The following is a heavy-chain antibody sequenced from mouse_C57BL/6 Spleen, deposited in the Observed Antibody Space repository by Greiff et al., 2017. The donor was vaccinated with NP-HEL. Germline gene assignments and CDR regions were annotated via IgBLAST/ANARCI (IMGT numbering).Heavy chain of an antibody. CDR2: IHPNSGST. J-gene: IGHJ4*01. V-gene: IGHV1-64*01. CDR1: GYTFTSYW. Sequence: QLQQSGAELVKPGASVKLSCKASGYTFTSYWMHWVKQRPGQGLEWIGMIHPNSGSTNYNEKFKSKATLTVDKSSSTAYMQLSSLTSEDSAVDYCARRTVVSRYYAMDYWGQGTSVTVSS. D-gene: IGHD1-1*01. CDR3: ARRTVVSRYYAMDY.